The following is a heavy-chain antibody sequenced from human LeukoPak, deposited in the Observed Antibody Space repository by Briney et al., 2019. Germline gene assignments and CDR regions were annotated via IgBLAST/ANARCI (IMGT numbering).Heavy chain of an antibody. V-gene: IGHV3-30*18. CDR3: AKEVTVAGGGDY. CDR2: ISYDVSNK. D-gene: IGHD6-19*01. J-gene: IGHJ4*02. Sequence: GRSLRLSCAASGFTFSSYGMHWVRQAPGRGLEWVAVISYDVSNKYYADSVKGRFTISRDNSKNTLYLQMNSLRAEDTAVYYCAKEVTVAGGGDYWGQGTLVTVSS. CDR1: GFTFSSYG.